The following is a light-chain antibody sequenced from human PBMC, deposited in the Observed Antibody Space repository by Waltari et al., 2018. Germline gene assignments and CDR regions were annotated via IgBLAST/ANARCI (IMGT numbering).Light chain of an antibody. CDR2: WAA. J-gene: IGKJ1*01. Sequence: DIVMTQSPESLAVSLGERATINCKSSQSLLYYSNDKNDLAWYQQKPGQPPKLLIYWAATRQSGVPDRFSGSGSGTYFTLTIRSLQAEDVAVYYCQQYYSRRTFGQGTKVEIK. V-gene: IGKV4-1*01. CDR1: QSLLYYSNDKND. CDR3: QQYYSRRT.